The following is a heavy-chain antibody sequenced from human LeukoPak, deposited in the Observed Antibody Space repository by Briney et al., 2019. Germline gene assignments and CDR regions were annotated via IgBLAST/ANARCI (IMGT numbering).Heavy chain of an antibody. V-gene: IGHV3-9*03. D-gene: IGHD2-15*01. Sequence: PGGSLRLSCAASGFTFEDYVMHWVRQVPGKGLERVSSISWNSGYIDYADFVQGRFTISRDNAKNSLYLQMNSLTTEDMALYYCAKGGNYCSGGSCYFEYWGQGTLVTVSS. CDR1: GFTFEDYV. J-gene: IGHJ4*02. CDR3: AKGGNYCSGGSCYFEY. CDR2: ISWNSGYI.